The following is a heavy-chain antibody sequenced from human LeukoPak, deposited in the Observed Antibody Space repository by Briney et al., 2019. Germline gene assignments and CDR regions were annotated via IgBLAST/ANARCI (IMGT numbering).Heavy chain of an antibody. CDR2: ISSSGSTI. V-gene: IGHV3-48*03. CDR3: ARVKSDSNGWYHVLD. Sequence: GGSLRLSCAASGFTFSSCEMNWVRQAPGKGLEWVSYISSSGSTIYYANSVKGRFTISRDNAKNSLSLQMNSLRAGDTAMYYCARVKSDSNGWYHVLDWGQGTLVTVSS. D-gene: IGHD6-19*01. CDR1: GFTFSSCE. J-gene: IGHJ4*02.